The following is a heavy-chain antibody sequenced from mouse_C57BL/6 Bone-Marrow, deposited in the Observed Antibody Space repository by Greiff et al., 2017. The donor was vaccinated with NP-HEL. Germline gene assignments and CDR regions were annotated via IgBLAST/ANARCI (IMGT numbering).Heavy chain of an antibody. J-gene: IGHJ4*01. CDR1: GFTFSSYG. CDR2: ISSGGSYT. CDR3: ARHHYYGSSYEAMDY. D-gene: IGHD1-1*01. Sequence: EVQLVESGGDLVKPGGSLKLSCAASGFTFSSYGMSWVRQTPDKRLEWVATISSGGSYTYYPDSVKGRFTISRDNAKNTLYLQRSSLKSEDTAMYYCARHHYYGSSYEAMDYWGQGTSVTVSS. V-gene: IGHV5-6*01.